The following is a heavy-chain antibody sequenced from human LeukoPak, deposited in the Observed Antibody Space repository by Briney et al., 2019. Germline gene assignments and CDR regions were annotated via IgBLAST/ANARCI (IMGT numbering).Heavy chain of an antibody. CDR1: GGSFSGYY. CDR2: INHSEST. CDR3: ARDPYDFWSGYYGIDY. D-gene: IGHD3-3*01. J-gene: IGHJ4*02. Sequence: SETLSLTCAVYGGSFSGYYWSWIRQPPGKGLEWIGEINHSESTNYNPSLKSRVTISVDTSKNQFSLKLSSVTAADTAVYYCARDPYDFWSGYYGIDYWGQGTLVTVSS. V-gene: IGHV4-34*01.